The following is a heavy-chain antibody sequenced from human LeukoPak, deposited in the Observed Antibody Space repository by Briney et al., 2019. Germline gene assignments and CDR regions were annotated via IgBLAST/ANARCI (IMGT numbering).Heavy chain of an antibody. D-gene: IGHD6-13*01. CDR2: IKQDGSEK. V-gene: IGHV3-7*01. Sequence: GGSLRLSCAASGFTFSSYLMSWVRQAPGKGLEWVANIKQDGSEKYYVDSVKGRFTISRDNAKNSLYLQMNSLRAEDTAVYYCARDPIAAAGRYYYYYGMDVWGQGTTVTVSS. J-gene: IGHJ6*02. CDR1: GFTFSSYL. CDR3: ARDPIAAAGRYYYYYGMDV.